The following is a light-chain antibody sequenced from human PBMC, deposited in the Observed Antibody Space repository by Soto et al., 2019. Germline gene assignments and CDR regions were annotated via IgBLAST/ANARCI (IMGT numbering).Light chain of an antibody. CDR3: QQYGSSGT. CDR1: QSVSSY. J-gene: IGKJ1*01. CDR2: DAS. Sequence: EIVLTQSPATLSLSPGERATLSCRASQSVSSYLAWYQKKPGQAPRLLIYDASNRATGIPARFSGSGSGTDFTLTISRLEPEDFAVYYCQQYGSSGTFGQGTKVDI. V-gene: IGKV3-11*01.